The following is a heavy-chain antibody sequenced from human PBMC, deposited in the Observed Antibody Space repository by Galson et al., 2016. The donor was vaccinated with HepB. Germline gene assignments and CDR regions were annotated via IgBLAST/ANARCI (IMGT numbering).Heavy chain of an antibody. CDR3: ARSMRAQVAFDN. V-gene: IGHV2-5*02. J-gene: IGHJ4*02. CDR2: IYWDDDK. D-gene: IGHD1-26*01. CDR1: GFSFSTRGMA. Sequence: PALVKPTQTLTLTCTFSGFSFSTRGMAVGWIRQPPGKSLEWLALIYWDDDKRYSPSLKDRLSITKDTSRNQVVLTVTNMNPEDTGTYFCARSMRAQVAFDNWGQGTLVTVSS.